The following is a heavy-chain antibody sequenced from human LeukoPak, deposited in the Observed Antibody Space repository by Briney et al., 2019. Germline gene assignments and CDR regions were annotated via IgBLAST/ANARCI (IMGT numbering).Heavy chain of an antibody. CDR3: ARDRYSYDLFDY. V-gene: IGHV3-7*01. CDR2: IKQDGSEK. Sequence: GGSLRLSCAASGFTFSSYGMHWVRQAPGKGLEWVANIKQDGSEKYYVDSVKGRFTISRDNAKNSLYLQMNSLRAEDTAVYYCARDRYSYDLFDYWGQGTLVTVSS. J-gene: IGHJ4*02. CDR1: GFTFSSYG. D-gene: IGHD5-18*01.